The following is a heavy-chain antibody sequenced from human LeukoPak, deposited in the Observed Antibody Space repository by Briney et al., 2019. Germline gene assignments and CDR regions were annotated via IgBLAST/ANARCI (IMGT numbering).Heavy chain of an antibody. CDR3: AGGYGSSWSFDH. CDR1: GVSIRSYY. D-gene: IGHD2-2*01. Sequence: PSETLSLTCTVSGVSIRSYYWNWVRQSPGRGLEWIGYMHHSGSSHYNPFLKSRVTISVDTSKNHFSLKLKSVTAADTAVYYCAGGYGSSWSFDHWGQGTLVTVSS. CDR2: MHHSGSS. J-gene: IGHJ4*02. V-gene: IGHV4-59*01.